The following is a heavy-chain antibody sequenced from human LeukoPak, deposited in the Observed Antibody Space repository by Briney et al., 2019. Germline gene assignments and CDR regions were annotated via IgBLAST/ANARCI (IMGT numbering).Heavy chain of an antibody. CDR3: ARVGADCTSTSCYYYYMDV. Sequence: GGSLRLSCTASGFTFRFYEMNWVRQAPGKGLEWLSYISGSGTIDYADSVRGRFTISRDNAKNSLYLQMNSLRAEDTAVYYCARVGADCTSTSCYYYYMDVWGKGTTVTISS. J-gene: IGHJ6*03. CDR2: ISGSGTI. V-gene: IGHV3-48*03. CDR1: GFTFRFYE. D-gene: IGHD2-2*01.